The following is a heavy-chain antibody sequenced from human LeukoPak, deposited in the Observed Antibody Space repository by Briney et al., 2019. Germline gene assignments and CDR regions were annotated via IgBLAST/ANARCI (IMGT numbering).Heavy chain of an antibody. CDR1: GGTFSSYA. V-gene: IGHV1-69*01. CDR3: ARVKSGDDILTGYYTTQYNWFDP. Sequence: ASVKVSCKASGGTFSSYAISWVRQAPGQGLEWMGGIIPIFGTTNYAQKFQGRVTITADESTSTAYMWLSRLRSEDTAVYYCARVKSGDDILTGYYTTQYNWFDPWGQGTLVTVSS. J-gene: IGHJ5*02. CDR2: IIPIFGTT. D-gene: IGHD3-9*01.